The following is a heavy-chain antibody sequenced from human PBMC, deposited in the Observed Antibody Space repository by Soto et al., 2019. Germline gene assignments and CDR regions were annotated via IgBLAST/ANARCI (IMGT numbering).Heavy chain of an antibody. Sequence: SETLSLTCTVSGGSISSYYWSWIRQPPGKGLEWIGYIYYSGSTNYNPSLKSRVTISVDTSKNQFSLKLSSVTAADTAVYYCATTLYYYGSGIIWYLDYWGQGNLATAFS. J-gene: IGHJ4*02. V-gene: IGHV4-59*01. CDR2: IYYSGST. CDR1: GGSISSYY. CDR3: ATTLYYYGSGIIWYLDY. D-gene: IGHD3-10*01.